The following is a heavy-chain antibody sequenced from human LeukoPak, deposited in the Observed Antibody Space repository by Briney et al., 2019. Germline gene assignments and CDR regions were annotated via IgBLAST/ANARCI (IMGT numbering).Heavy chain of an antibody. J-gene: IGHJ5*02. CDR3: ARLRGRSGSYSVDP. CDR2: IFHSGST. D-gene: IGHD1-26*01. V-gene: IGHV4-59*08. CDR1: GDSISGYY. Sequence: SETLSLTCNVSGDSISGYYWNWIRQSPGKGLEWIGYIFHSGSTNYNPSLKSRVTISGDTSKSQFSLKLTSVTPADTAVYYCARLRGRSGSYSVDPWGQGILVTVSS.